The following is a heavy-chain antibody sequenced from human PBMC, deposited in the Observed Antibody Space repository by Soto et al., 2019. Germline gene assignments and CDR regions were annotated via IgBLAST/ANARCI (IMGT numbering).Heavy chain of an antibody. CDR2: ISGSGDRT. D-gene: IGHD3-22*01. CDR3: VKDDGGYPSTAPH. V-gene: IGHV3-23*01. J-gene: IGHJ4*02. Sequence: EVQLLESGGGLVQPGGSLRLSCAASGITISNYPMSWVRQAPGKGLDWASGISGSGDRTYYADSAKGRFTSSKDISRNSLSLQLDSLGVEDTAVYFFVKDDGGYPSTAPHWGQGTLVTVSS. CDR1: GITISNYP.